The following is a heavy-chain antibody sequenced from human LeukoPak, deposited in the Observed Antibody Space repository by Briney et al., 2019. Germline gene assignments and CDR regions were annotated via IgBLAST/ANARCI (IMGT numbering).Heavy chain of an antibody. CDR1: GFTFSSYA. CDR3: VKDRYGDIDY. V-gene: IGHV3-30*09. J-gene: IGHJ4*02. D-gene: IGHD4-17*01. Sequence: GGSLRLSCAASGFTFSSYAMHWVRQAPGKGLEWVSVIFHDGINKYYADSVKGRFAISRDNSNNTLYLQMNSLRVEDTAVYYCVKDRYGDIDYWGQGTLVTVSS. CDR2: IFHDGINK.